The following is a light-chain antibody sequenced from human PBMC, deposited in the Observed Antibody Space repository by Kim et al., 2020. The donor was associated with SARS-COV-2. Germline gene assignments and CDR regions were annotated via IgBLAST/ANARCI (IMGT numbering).Light chain of an antibody. Sequence: DIQMTQSPSSLSASVGDRVTITCRASQSISSYLNWYQQKPGKAPKLLIYAASSLQSGVPSRFSGSGSGTDFTLTISSLQPEDFATYYCQQSYSTISYTFGQGTKLEI. CDR3: QQSYSTISYT. CDR2: AAS. CDR1: QSISSY. J-gene: IGKJ2*01. V-gene: IGKV1-39*01.